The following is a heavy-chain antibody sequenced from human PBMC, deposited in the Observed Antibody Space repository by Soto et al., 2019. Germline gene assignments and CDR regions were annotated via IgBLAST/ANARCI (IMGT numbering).Heavy chain of an antibody. V-gene: IGHV3-33*01. CDR2: IWYDGSNK. Sequence: PGGSLRLSCAASGFTFSSYGMHWVRQALGKGLEWVAVIWYDGSNKYYADSVKGRFTISRDNSKNTLYLQMNSLRAEDTAVYYCARAPYSNYDPGYFDYWGQGTLVTVSS. CDR1: GFTFSSYG. CDR3: ARAPYSNYDPGYFDY. D-gene: IGHD4-4*01. J-gene: IGHJ4*02.